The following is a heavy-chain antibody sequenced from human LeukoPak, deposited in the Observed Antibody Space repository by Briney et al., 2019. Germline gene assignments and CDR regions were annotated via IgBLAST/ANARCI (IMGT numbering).Heavy chain of an antibody. CDR1: GFTVSSNY. Sequence: GGSLRLSCAASGFTVSSNYMSWVRQAPGKRLEWVSVIYSGGSTYYADSVKGRFTISRDNSKNTLYLQMNSLRAEDTAVYYCARSSSGWYVYWGQGTLVTVSS. D-gene: IGHD6-19*01. J-gene: IGHJ4*02. V-gene: IGHV3-53*01. CDR3: ARSSSGWYVY. CDR2: IYSGGST.